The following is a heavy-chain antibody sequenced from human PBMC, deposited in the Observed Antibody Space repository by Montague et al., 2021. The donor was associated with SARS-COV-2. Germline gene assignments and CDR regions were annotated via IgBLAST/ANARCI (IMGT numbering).Heavy chain of an antibody. D-gene: IGHD2-2*01. V-gene: IGHV4-31*03. CDR2: IYYSGST. Sequence: TLSLTCTVSGCSISSGGYYWSWIRQLPGKGLEWIGYIYYSGSTYYNPSLKSRLTISVDTSKNRFSLKLRSVTAADTAMYYCARGRVVVPTSRNRFDPWGQGTLVTVSS. CDR1: GCSISSGGYY. J-gene: IGHJ5*02. CDR3: ARGRVVVPTSRNRFDP.